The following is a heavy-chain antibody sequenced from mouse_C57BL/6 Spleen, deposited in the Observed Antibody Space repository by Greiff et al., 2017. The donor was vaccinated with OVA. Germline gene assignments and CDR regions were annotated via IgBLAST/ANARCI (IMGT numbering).Heavy chain of an antibody. CDR1: GFSLTSYA. D-gene: IGHD2-1*01. CDR2: IWTGGGT. CDR3: ARNDKNYGNSLYYFDY. J-gene: IGHJ2*01. Sequence: VKLMESGPGLVAPSQSLSITCTVSGFSLTSYAISWVRQPPGKGLEWLGVIWTGGGTNYNSALKSRLSISKDNSKSQVFLKMNSLQTDDTARYYCARNDKNYGNSLYYFDYWGQGTTLTVSS. V-gene: IGHV2-9-1*01.